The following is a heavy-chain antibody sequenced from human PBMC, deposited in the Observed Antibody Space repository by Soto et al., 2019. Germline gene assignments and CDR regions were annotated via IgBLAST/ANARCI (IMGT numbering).Heavy chain of an antibody. J-gene: IGHJ6*02. CDR2: TYYRSRCYH. CDR3: ARARYNWNRSYYYARDV. V-gene: IGHV6-1*01. D-gene: IGHD1-20*01. Sequence: SQTLSLTCAISGDSVSSDTAAWNWIRQSPSRGLEWLGRTYYRSRCYHDYVVSVKSRINIDPDTSKNQVSLQLNSVTPEDTAVYYCARARYNWNRSYYYARDVGGQGTTVTVSS. CDR1: GDSVSSDTAA.